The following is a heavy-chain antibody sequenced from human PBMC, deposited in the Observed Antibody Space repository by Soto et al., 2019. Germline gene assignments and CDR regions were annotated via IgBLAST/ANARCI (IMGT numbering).Heavy chain of an antibody. J-gene: IGHJ5*02. CDR2: ISGSSDNI. Sequence: GGSLRLSCAASGFTFSDYFMSWIRQAPGKGLEWVSFISGSSDNIKYADSVKGRFIISRDNAKNSLYLQMNSLRAEDTAVYYCVRDSARIVVVPRVDGDNWLDPWGQGTLVTVSS. V-gene: IGHV3-11*06. CDR3: VRDSARIVVVPRVDGDNWLDP. D-gene: IGHD2-2*01. CDR1: GFTFSDYF.